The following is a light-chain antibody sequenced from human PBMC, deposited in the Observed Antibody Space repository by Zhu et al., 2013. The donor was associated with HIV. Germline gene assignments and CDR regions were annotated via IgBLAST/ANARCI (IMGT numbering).Light chain of an antibody. V-gene: IGLV2-14*01. Sequence: QSALTQPASVSGSPGQSITISCTGSYSDVGGYNYVSWYQHHPGKAPKLIIYEVSNRPSGVSNRFSGSKSGNTASLTISGLQAEDEADYYCSSYTSSSIVVFGGGTKLTVL. J-gene: IGLJ2*01. CDR1: YSDVGGYNY. CDR2: EVS. CDR3: SSYTSSSIVV.